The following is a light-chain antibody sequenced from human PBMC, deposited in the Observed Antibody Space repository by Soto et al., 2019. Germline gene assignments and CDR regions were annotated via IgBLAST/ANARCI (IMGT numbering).Light chain of an antibody. J-gene: IGKJ4*01. CDR2: GAS. V-gene: IGKV3-15*01. CDR3: QQYDDWPPLT. Sequence: EIVLTQSPATLSVSPGETVALSCRASQSVGTGLAWYQQKPGQAPRLLIPGASTRATGVPARFSGSGSGTEFTLTINSLLSEDLATYYCQQYDDWPPLTFGGGTKVDIK. CDR1: QSVGTG.